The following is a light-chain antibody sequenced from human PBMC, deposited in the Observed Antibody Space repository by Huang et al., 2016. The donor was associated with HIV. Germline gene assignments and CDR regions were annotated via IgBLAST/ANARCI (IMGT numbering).Light chain of an antibody. Sequence: EIVMTQSPATLSVSPGERATLSCRASQSVSSNLAWYQQKPGQAPRLLIYGASTRATGNPARFSGSGSGRDFTLTISSLQSEDFAVYYCQQYNNWPLTFGQGTKVEIK. V-gene: IGKV3-15*01. CDR1: QSVSSN. J-gene: IGKJ1*01. CDR3: QQYNNWPLT. CDR2: GAS.